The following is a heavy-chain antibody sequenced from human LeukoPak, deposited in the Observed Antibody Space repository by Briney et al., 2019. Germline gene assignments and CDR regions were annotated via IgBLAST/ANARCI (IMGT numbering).Heavy chain of an antibody. CDR3: ASYNGNWFDP. Sequence: SDTLSLTCTVSGGSISRNHWSWIRQPPGKGLEWIGYIYDTGSTNHNPSLKSRVTISVDTSKNQFSLRLSSVTAADTAVYYCASYNGNWFDPWGQGTLVTVSP. CDR2: IYDTGST. D-gene: IGHD5-24*01. J-gene: IGHJ5*02. V-gene: IGHV4-59*08. CDR1: GGSISRNH.